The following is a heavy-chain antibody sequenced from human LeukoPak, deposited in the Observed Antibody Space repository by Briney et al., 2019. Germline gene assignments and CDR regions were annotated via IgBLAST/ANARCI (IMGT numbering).Heavy chain of an antibody. Sequence: GASVTVSCKASGYTLTSYGISWVRQAPGQGLEWMGWISAYNGNTNYAQKLQGRVTMTTDTSTSTAYMELRSLRSDDTAVYYCARGDGMITFGGVIVYNWFDPWGQGTLVTVSS. CDR2: ISAYNGNT. D-gene: IGHD3-16*02. CDR1: GYTLTSYG. CDR3: ARGDGMITFGGVIVYNWFDP. J-gene: IGHJ5*02. V-gene: IGHV1-18*01.